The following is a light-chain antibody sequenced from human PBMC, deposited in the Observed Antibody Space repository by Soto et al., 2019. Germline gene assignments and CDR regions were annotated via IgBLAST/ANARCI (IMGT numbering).Light chain of an antibody. V-gene: IGLV1-44*01. Sequence: QSVLTQPPAESGTPGQRVPISCSGSRSNIGSNPVNWYQQLPGTAPKLLIDSNNQRPSGVPDRFSGSRSGTSASLAISGLQYEDEADYYCAAWDDSLYGRVFGTGTKVTVL. CDR3: AAWDDSLYGRV. CDR1: RSNIGSNP. CDR2: SNN. J-gene: IGLJ1*01.